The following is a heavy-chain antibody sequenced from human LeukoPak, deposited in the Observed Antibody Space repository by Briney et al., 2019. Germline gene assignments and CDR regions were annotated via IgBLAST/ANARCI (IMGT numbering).Heavy chain of an antibody. CDR3: ARDSVPSAPVLHYYDSSGYYPVPFDY. CDR2: ISAYNGNT. V-gene: IGHV1-18*01. D-gene: IGHD3-22*01. CDR1: GYTFTSYG. Sequence: ASVKVSCKASGYTFTSYGISWVRQAPGQGHEWMGWISAYNGNTNYAQKLQGRVTMTTDTSTSTAYMELRSLRSDDTAVYYCARDSVPSAPVLHYYDSSGYYPVPFDYWGQGTLVTVSS. J-gene: IGHJ4*02.